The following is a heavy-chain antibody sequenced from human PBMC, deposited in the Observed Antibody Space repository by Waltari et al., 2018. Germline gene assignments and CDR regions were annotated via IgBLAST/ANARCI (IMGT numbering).Heavy chain of an antibody. CDR2: VKRTTDGVTT. CDR3: ATAGVR. V-gene: IGHV3-15*01. Sequence: EVQLVESGGGLVKPGGSLRLSCSASGFTFSDASMTWVRQAPGKGLDWVGRVKRTTDGVTTDYAEPVKGRFTISRDDSKNTLYLQMNSLKTEDTAVYYCATAGVRWGQGTLVTVSS. CDR1: GFTFSDAS. D-gene: IGHD2-8*01. J-gene: IGHJ4*02.